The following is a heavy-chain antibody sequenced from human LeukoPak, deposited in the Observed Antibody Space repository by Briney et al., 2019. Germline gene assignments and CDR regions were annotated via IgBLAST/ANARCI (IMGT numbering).Heavy chain of an antibody. CDR2: IKQDGSEK. Sequence: PGGSLRLSCAASGFTFSRYWMTWVRQAPGKGLEWVANIKQDGSEKYYVDSVKGRFTISRDNAKNPLFLQMNSLRAEDTAVYYCARRYLDAFDIWGQGTMVTVSS. D-gene: IGHD1-26*01. V-gene: IGHV3-7*01. CDR1: GFTFSRYW. J-gene: IGHJ3*02. CDR3: ARRYLDAFDI.